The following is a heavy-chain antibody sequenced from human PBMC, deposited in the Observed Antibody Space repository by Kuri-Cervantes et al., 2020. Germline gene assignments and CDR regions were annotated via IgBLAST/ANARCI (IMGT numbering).Heavy chain of an antibody. CDR1: GYTFTTYD. J-gene: IGHJ4*02. Sequence: ASVKVSCKASGYTFTTYDIHWVRQATGQGLEWMGWMNPNSGNTGCAQKFQGRVTMTRDTSRSTAYMELSSLRSEDTAVYYCARAMRFGEYRFDYWGQGTLVTVSS. CDR3: ARAMRFGEYRFDY. D-gene: IGHD3-10*01. V-gene: IGHV1-8*02. CDR2: MNPNSGNT.